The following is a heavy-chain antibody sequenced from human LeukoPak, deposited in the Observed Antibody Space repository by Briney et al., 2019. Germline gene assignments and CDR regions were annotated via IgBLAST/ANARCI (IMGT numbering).Heavy chain of an antibody. CDR2: FDPEDGET. J-gene: IGHJ6*03. Sequence: EASVKVSCKVSGYTLTELSMHWVRQAPGKGLEWMGGFDPEDGETIYAQKFQGRVTMTEDTSTDTAYMELSSLRSEDTAVYYCATDHGGAMVTEYCYYYYMDVWGKGTTVTVSS. D-gene: IGHD5-18*01. CDR3: ATDHGGAMVTEYCYYYYMDV. V-gene: IGHV1-24*01. CDR1: GYTLTELS.